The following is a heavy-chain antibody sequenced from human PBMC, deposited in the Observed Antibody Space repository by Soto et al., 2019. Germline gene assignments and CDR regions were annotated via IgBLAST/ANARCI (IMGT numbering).Heavy chain of an antibody. CDR2: ISAYNGNT. CDR3: ALAPRITGTTMRADY. V-gene: IGHV1-18*01. Sequence: VASVKVSCKAAGYTFTSYGISWVRQAPGQGLEWMGWISAYNGNTNYAQKLRGRVTMTTDTSTSTAYMELSSLRSEDTAVYYCALAPRITGTTMRADYWGQRSLDTVS. CDR1: GYTFTSYG. J-gene: IGHJ4*02. D-gene: IGHD1-7*01.